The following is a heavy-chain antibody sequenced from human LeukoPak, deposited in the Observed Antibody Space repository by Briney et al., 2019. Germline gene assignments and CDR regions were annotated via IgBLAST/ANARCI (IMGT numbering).Heavy chain of an antibody. Sequence: GGSLRLSCAASGFTLDDYAMHWVRQAPGKGLEWVSDISSGGSSINYADSVKGRFTISRDNAKNSLYLQMNSLRAEDTALYYCARDFDYGDYLPFDYWGQGTLVTVSS. V-gene: IGHV3-48*01. CDR3: ARDFDYGDYLPFDY. CDR1: GFTLDDYA. D-gene: IGHD4-17*01. J-gene: IGHJ4*02. CDR2: ISSGGSSI.